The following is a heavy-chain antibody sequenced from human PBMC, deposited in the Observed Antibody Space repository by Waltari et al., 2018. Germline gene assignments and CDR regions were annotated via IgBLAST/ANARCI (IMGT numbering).Heavy chain of an antibody. CDR3: ARSDGGGDCYLARPKLCFDY. D-gene: IGHD2-21*01. J-gene: IGHJ4*02. Sequence: VQLVQSGAEVKKPGSSVKVSCKASGGTFSSYAISWVRQATGQGLEWMGGILPIFGTSHCAQKVQGRVTRTADKPTSTAYMELSRLRSEDTAVYYWARSDGGGDCYLARPKLCFDYGGQGTLVTVSS. CDR1: GGTFSSYA. V-gene: IGHV1-69*14. CDR2: ILPIFGTS.